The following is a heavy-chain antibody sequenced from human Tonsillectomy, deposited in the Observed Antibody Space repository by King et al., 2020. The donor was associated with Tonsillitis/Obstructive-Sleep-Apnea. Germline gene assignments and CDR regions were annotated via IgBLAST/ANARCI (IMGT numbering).Heavy chain of an antibody. Sequence: VQLVESGGGVVQPGRSLRLSCAASGFSFSDYGMHWVRQAPGKGLEWVAFIWCDGTNKYYADSVKGRLTISRDNSKNTLYLQVNSLSAEDTAVYYCARHRGYCTGGVCPPGYDAFHIWGQGTMVTVS. CDR2: IWCDGTNK. V-gene: IGHV3-33*01. D-gene: IGHD2-8*02. CDR3: ARHRGYCTGGVCPPGYDAFHI. J-gene: IGHJ3*02. CDR1: GFSFSDYG.